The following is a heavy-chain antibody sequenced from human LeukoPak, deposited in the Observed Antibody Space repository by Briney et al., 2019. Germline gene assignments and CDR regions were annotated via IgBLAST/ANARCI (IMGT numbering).Heavy chain of an antibody. CDR1: GASISSSNYY. CDR3: ARAGSGTYYKGFDY. CDR2: IYSSGNT. V-gene: IGHV4-39*07. Sequence: SETLSLTCAVSGASISSSNYYWGWVRQSPGKGLEWIGNIYSSGNTYYNASLKSRVTMYIDTSKNQFSLKLSSVTAADTAVYYCARAGSGTYYKGFDYWGQGTLVTVSS. D-gene: IGHD3-10*01. J-gene: IGHJ4*02.